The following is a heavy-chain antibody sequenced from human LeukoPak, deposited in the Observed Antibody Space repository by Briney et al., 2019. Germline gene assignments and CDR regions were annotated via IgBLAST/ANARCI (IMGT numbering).Heavy chain of an antibody. J-gene: IGHJ4*02. D-gene: IGHD6-19*01. Sequence: GGSLRLSCAASGFTFSTYGMHWVRKAPGKGLDLVAVISSDGSNKYYADSVKGRFTISRDNSKNTLYLQMNSLRPEDTAVYYCAKPYSSAPRRSDFDYWGQGTLVAVSS. CDR1: GFTFSTYG. CDR2: ISSDGSNK. CDR3: AKPYSSAPRRSDFDY. V-gene: IGHV3-30*18.